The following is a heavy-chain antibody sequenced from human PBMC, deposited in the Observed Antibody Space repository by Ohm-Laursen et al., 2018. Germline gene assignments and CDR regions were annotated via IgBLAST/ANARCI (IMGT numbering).Heavy chain of an antibody. CDR1: GGSFSGYY. CDR2: INHSGST. Sequence: PSETLSLTCTVYGGSFSGYYWSWIRQPPGKGLEWIGEINHSGSTNYNPSLKSLVTISVDTSKNQFSLKLSSVTAADTAVYYCARGIPYYDFWSGYSYYFDYWGQGTLVTVSS. CDR3: ARGIPYYDFWSGYSYYFDY. V-gene: IGHV4-34*01. D-gene: IGHD3-3*01. J-gene: IGHJ4*02.